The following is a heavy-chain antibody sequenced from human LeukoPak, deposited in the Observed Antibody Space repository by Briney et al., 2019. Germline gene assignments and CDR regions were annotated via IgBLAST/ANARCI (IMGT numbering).Heavy chain of an antibody. V-gene: IGHV3-9*01. Sequence: PGGSQRLSCAASGFTFDDYAMHWVRQAPGKGLEWVSGITWNRDSIGYADSVKGRFTISRDNAKNSLYLQMNSLRAEDTALYYCAKDTNCYGSLGAFDIWGQGTMVTVSS. D-gene: IGHD3-10*01. CDR3: AKDTNCYGSLGAFDI. CDR2: ITWNRDSI. J-gene: IGHJ3*02. CDR1: GFTFDDYA.